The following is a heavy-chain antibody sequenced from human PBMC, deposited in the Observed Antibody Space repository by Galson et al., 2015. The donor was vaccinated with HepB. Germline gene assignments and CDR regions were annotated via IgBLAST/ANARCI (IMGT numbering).Heavy chain of an antibody. D-gene: IGHD4-17*01. CDR2: ISGSGGST. CDR1: GFTFSSYA. CDR3: AKLKPVDYCDVHDAFDI. J-gene: IGHJ3*02. Sequence: SLRLSCAASGFTFSSYAMSWVRQAPGKGLEWVSAISGSGGSTYYADSVKGRFTISRDNSKNTLYLQMNSLRAEDTAVYYCAKLKPVDYCDVHDAFDIWGQGTMATVSS. V-gene: IGHV3-23*01.